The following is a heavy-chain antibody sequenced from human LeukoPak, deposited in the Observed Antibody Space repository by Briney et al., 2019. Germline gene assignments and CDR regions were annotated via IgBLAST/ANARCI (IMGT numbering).Heavy chain of an antibody. CDR1: GYTFSDHH. D-gene: IGHD3-10*01. V-gene: IGHV1-46*01. J-gene: IGHJ4*02. CDR3: ARDTYGSDY. CDR2: ITPSDGST. Sequence: GASVKVSCKASGYTFSDHHMHWVRQAPGQGLEWVGKITPSDGSTTYAQKFQDRVTMTRDTSTSTVYMELNSLTSEDTAVYYCARDTYGSDYWGQGTLVTVSS.